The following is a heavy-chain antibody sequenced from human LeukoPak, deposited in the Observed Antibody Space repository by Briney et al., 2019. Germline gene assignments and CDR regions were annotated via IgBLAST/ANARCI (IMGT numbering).Heavy chain of an antibody. D-gene: IGHD3-22*01. J-gene: IGHJ5*02. V-gene: IGHV4-61*02. CDR2: IHTSGST. CDR3: ARAVITMIVPSGDWFDP. Sequence: SQTLSLTCTVSGGSISSGSYYWSWIRQPAGKGLEWIGRIHTSGSTNYNPSLKSRVTISVDTSKNQFSLKLSSVTAADTAVYYCARAVITMIVPSGDWFDPWGQGTLVTVSS. CDR1: GGSISSGSYY.